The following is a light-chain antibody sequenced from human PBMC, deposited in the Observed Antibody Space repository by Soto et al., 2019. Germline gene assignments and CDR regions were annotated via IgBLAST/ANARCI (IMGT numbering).Light chain of an antibody. V-gene: IGKV3-20*01. CDR1: QSVSNSF. CDR3: QQYNNWPT. J-gene: IGKJ5*01. Sequence: ELVLTQSPGTLSLSPGERATLSCRASQSVSNSFLAWYQQKPGQAPRLLIYGASGRATGIPDRFSGSGSGTDFTLTISSLQSEDFAVYYCQQYNNWPTFGQGTRLEIK. CDR2: GAS.